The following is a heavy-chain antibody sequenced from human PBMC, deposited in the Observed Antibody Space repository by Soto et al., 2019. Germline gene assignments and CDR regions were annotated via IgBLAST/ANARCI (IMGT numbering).Heavy chain of an antibody. CDR2: ISVYNGKT. CDR3: AKDDYGNNDGESLEM. D-gene: IGHD4-4*01. V-gene: IGHV1-18*01. CDR1: GYTFTSFG. Sequence: QVQLVQSGAEVKKPGASVKVSCKASGYTFTSFGITWVRQAPGQGLEWMGWISVYNGKTNYAQKLQGRVTVTRDTSTNTAYIELTSLRSDDTAVYYCAKDDYGNNDGESLEMWCQGTMVTVSS. J-gene: IGHJ3*02.